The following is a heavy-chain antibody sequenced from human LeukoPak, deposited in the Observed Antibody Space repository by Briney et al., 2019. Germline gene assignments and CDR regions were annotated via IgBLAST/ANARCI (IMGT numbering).Heavy chain of an antibody. J-gene: IGHJ6*03. CDR2: IYYSGST. D-gene: IGHD3-9*01. CDR1: GGSISSGDHY. CDR3: ARDTPGGYDILTGSYYYYYMDV. V-gene: IGHV4-30-4*08. Sequence: PSETLSLTCTVSGGSISSGDHYWSWIRQPPGKGLEWIVYIYYSGSTYYNPSLKSRVTISVDTSKNQFSLKLSSVTAADTAVYYCARDTPGGYDILTGSYYYYYMDVWVKGTTVTVSS.